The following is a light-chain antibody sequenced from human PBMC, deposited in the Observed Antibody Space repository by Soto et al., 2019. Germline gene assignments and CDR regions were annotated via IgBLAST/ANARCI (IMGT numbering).Light chain of an antibody. CDR1: SSDVVTYNFEY. V-gene: IGLV2-8*01. CDR2: DVT. J-gene: IGLJ1*01. CDR3: QSYDSSLSGYV. Sequence: QSALTQPPSASGSPGQSVTLSCTGTSSDVVTYNFEYVSWYQHHPGRAPKLIIYDVTKRPSGVPDRFSGSKSGTSASLAITGLQAEDEADYYCQSYDSSLSGYVFGTGTKVTVL.